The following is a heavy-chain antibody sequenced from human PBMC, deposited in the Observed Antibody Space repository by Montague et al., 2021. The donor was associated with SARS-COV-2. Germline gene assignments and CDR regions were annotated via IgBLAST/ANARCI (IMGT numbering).Heavy chain of an antibody. CDR1: GGSISTYY. Sequence: SETLSLTCTVSGGSISTYYWSWIRQPPGKGLEWIGYIYYSGSTXXXPSXXXRVTISVDTSKNQFSLKLSSVTAADTAVYYCARDLWVWLSVEGSFDSWGQGTLVTVSS. D-gene: IGHD5-12*01. CDR2: IYYSGST. J-gene: IGHJ4*02. CDR3: ARDLWVWLSVEGSFDS. V-gene: IGHV4-59*12.